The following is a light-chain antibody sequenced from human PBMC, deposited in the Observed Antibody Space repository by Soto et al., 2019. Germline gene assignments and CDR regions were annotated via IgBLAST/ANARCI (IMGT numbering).Light chain of an antibody. CDR3: QHYGSSPWT. Sequence: EIVLTQSAGTLSLSPGERATLSCRASQTVSGSYLAWFQQKPGQAPRLLIYAASTRAAGVPDRFSGSGSGTDFSLTINRLEHEDFAVYYCQHYGSSPWTFGQGTKVEIK. V-gene: IGKV3-20*01. CDR2: AAS. CDR1: QTVSGSY. J-gene: IGKJ1*01.